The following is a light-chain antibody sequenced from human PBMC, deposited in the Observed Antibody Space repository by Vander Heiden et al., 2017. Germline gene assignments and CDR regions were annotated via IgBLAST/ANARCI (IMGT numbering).Light chain of an antibody. CDR3: QRYDSTPLT. CDR1: QSVLYSSNNKNY. CDR2: WAS. Sequence: DIVMTQSPDSLAVSLGERATTNCKSSQSVLYSSNNKNYLAWYQQKPGQPPKLLIYWASTRESGVPDRFSGSGSGTDFTLTISSLHAEDVAVYYCQRYDSTPLTFGGGTKVEIK. J-gene: IGKJ4*01. V-gene: IGKV4-1*01.